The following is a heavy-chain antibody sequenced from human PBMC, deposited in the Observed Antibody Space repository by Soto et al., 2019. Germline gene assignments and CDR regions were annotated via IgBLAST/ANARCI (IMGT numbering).Heavy chain of an antibody. CDR2: IHPGDSDT. Sequence: GESLKISCNGSGYTLTSYWIGWVRQMPGKGLEWMGIIHPGDSDTKYNPSFQGQVTISADKSITTTYLRWTSLKASDTAIYYCAASIFYYGMDVWGQGTTVTVSS. J-gene: IGHJ6*02. V-gene: IGHV5-51*01. CDR1: GYTLTSYW. CDR3: AASIFYYGMDV.